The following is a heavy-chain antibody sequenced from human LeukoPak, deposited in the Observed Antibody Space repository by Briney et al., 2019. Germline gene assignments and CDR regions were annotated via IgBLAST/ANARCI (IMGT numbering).Heavy chain of an antibody. CDR3: ARGLRDYPNWFDP. J-gene: IGHJ5*02. V-gene: IGHV4-59*13. CDR1: GDSISSYY. Sequence: PSETLSLTCTVSGDSISSYYWGWIRQPPGKGLEWIGYICDTGSNNYNPSLESRVTISVDTSKNQYSLKLSSVAAADTAVYYCARGLRDYPNWFDPWGQGTLVTVSS. D-gene: IGHD5-12*01. CDR2: ICDTGSN.